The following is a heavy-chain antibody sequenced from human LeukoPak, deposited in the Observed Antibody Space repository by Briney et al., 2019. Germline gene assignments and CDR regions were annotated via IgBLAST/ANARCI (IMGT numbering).Heavy chain of an antibody. CDR1: GGSISSGGYS. Sequence: SETLSLTCAVSGGSISSGGYSWSWIRQPPGKGLEWIGYIYHSGSTYYNPSLKSRVTISVDRSKNQFSLKLSSVTAADTAVYYCARGDYDGLLTFDYWGQGTLATVSS. J-gene: IGHJ4*02. V-gene: IGHV4-30-2*01. CDR2: IYHSGST. CDR3: ARGDYDGLLTFDY. D-gene: IGHD4-17*01.